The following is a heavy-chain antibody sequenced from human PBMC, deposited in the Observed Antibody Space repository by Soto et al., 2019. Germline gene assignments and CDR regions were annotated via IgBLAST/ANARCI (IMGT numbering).Heavy chain of an antibody. D-gene: IGHD3-16*02. CDR2: IKSKTDGGTT. CDR1: GFTFSNAW. CDR3: TTVNDYIWGSYRYGAFDI. Sequence: GGSLRLSCAASGFTFSNAWMSWVRQAPRKGLEWVGRIKSKTDGGTTDYAAPVKGRFTISRDDSKNTLYLQMNSLKTEDTAVYYCTTVNDYIWGSYRYGAFDIWGQGTMVTVSS. J-gene: IGHJ3*02. V-gene: IGHV3-15*01.